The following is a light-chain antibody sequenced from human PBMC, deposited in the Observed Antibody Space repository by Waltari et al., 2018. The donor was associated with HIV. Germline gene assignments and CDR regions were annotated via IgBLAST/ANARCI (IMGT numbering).Light chain of an antibody. V-gene: IGLV2-14*03. CDR2: DVS. CDR3: SSYTRSTRTTAWL. Sequence: QSALTQPASVSGAPGQSITISCTGTASDIGDYNYVSWYQQHPGKAPKLVIYDVSNRPPGIAPPFSGSKSGTTASLTISGLQAEDEAVYYCSSYTRSTRTTAWLFGGGTRLTVL. J-gene: IGLJ2*01. CDR1: ASDIGDYNY.